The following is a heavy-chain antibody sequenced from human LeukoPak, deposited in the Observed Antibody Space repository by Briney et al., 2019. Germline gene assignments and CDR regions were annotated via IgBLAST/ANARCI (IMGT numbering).Heavy chain of an antibody. D-gene: IGHD1-1*01. V-gene: IGHV4-34*01. Sequence: SETLSLTCAVYGGSFSGYCWSWIRQPPGKGLEWIGEINHSGSTNYNPPLQSRVTISADSSKNHFFLQLTSATAADTAVYFCARDGPWKSDVWGRGTLVTVSS. CDR1: GGSFSGYC. CDR3: ARDGPWKSDV. CDR2: INHSGST. J-gene: IGHJ4*02.